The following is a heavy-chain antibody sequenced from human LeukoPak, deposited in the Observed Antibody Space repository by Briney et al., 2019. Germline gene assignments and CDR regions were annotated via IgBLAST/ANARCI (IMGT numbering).Heavy chain of an antibody. Sequence: SETLSLTCAVYGGSFSGYYWSWIRQPPGKRLERIGEINQSGGANYNPSLGSRVSILVDTSKNQFSLKLSSMTAADTAVYFCATIQRDHAFDIWGQGTMVTVSS. CDR1: GGSFSGYY. J-gene: IGHJ3*02. V-gene: IGHV4-34*01. D-gene: IGHD6-25*01. CDR3: ATIQRDHAFDI. CDR2: INQSGGA.